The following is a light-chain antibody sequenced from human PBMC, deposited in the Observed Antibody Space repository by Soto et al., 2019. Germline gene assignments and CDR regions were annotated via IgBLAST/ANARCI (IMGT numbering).Light chain of an antibody. V-gene: IGKV3-11*01. CDR2: DAS. Sequence: EIVLTQSPATLSLSPGERATLSCRASQTIHKYLAWYQQRPGQAPRLLIYDASTRASGIPARFSGSGSGTDFTLTISNLEPEDFAVYYCQQRTNWLTFGGGTTVE. CDR1: QTIHKY. J-gene: IGKJ4*01. CDR3: QQRTNWLT.